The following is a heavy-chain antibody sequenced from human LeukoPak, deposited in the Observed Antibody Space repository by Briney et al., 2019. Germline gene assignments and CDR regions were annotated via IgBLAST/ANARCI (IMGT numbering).Heavy chain of an antibody. Sequence: SETLSLTCTVSGGSISSSSYYWGWIRQPPGKGLEWIGSIYYSGSTYYNPSLKSRVTISVDTSKNQFSLKLSSVTAADTAVYYCARWEDGGYWGQGTLVTVSS. J-gene: IGHJ4*02. D-gene: IGHD1-26*01. CDR1: GGSISSSSYY. CDR2: IYYSGST. CDR3: ARWEDGGY. V-gene: IGHV4-39*01.